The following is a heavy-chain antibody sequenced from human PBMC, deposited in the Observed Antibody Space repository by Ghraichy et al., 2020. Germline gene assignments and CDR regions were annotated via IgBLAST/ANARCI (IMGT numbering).Heavy chain of an antibody. CDR1: GFTFSSYW. CDR2: IKQDGSEK. Sequence: GGSLRLSCAASGFTFSSYWMSWVRQAPGKGLEWVANIKQDGSEKYYVDSVKGRFTISRDNAKNSLYLQMHSLRAEDTAVYYCARKVGYCSSTSCYSWFDPWGQGTLVTVSS. V-gene: IGHV3-7*03. D-gene: IGHD2-2*01. J-gene: IGHJ5*02. CDR3: ARKVGYCSSTSCYSWFDP.